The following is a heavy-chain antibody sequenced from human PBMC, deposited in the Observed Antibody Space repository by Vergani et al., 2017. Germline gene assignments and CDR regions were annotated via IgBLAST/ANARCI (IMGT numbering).Heavy chain of an antibody. V-gene: IGHV4-59*12. CDR3: ARRRRGFCSRTSCGGNAFDI. CDR2: IYYSGST. CDR1: GGSISSYY. J-gene: IGHJ3*02. D-gene: IGHD2-2*01. Sequence: QVQLQESGPGLVKPSETLSLTCTVSGGSISSYYWSWIRQPPGKGLEWIGYIYYSGSTNYNPSLKSRVTISVDTSKNQCSLKLSSVTAADTAVYYCARRRRGFCSRTSCGGNAFDIWGQGTMVTVSS.